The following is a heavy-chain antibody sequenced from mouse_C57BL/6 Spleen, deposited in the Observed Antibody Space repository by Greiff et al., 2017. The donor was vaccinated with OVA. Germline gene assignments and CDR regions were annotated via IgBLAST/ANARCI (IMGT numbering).Heavy chain of an antibody. D-gene: IGHD2-12*01. CDR3: ARHGAPYYSLAY. CDR2: INSDGGST. V-gene: IGHV5-2*01. J-gene: IGHJ3*01. Sequence: EVKLVESGGGLVQPGASLKLSCESNEYEFPSHDMSWVRKTPEKRLELVAAINSDGGSTYYPDTMERRFIISRDNTKKTLYLQMSRLRSEDTALYYCARHGAPYYSLAYWGQGTLVTVSA. CDR1: EYEFPSHD.